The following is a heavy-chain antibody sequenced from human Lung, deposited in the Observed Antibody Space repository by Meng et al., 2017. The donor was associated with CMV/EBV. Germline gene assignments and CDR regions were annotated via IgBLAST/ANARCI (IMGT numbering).Heavy chain of an antibody. V-gene: IGHV4-34*01. CDR2: IDDTGRT. Sequence: SETLSFXXPVHGGSFSGSYWPWTPQPPGMSLEWIGEIDDTGRTKYSPSLNSRVTMLLDTSKKQFSLKLSSVTAADTAVYYCARLTGTVYVHWFDSWGQGPLVTVSS. D-gene: IGHD1-7*01. CDR1: GGSFSGSY. CDR3: ARLTGTVYVHWFDS. J-gene: IGHJ5*01.